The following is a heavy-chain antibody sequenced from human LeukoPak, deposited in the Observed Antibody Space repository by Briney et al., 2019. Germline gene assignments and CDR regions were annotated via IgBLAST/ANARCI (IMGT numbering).Heavy chain of an antibody. CDR2: IKVSGCRT. Sequence: GASVKVSCKASGYTFSGFYVHWVRQAPGQGLEWMGIIKVSGCRTEYAQKFQGRVTVTRDMSTSTVYMELNNLRSEDTAVYYCASEPPESYYFDNWGQGTLVTVSS. CDR1: GYTFSGFY. J-gene: IGHJ4*02. CDR3: ASEPPESYYFDN. V-gene: IGHV1-46*01.